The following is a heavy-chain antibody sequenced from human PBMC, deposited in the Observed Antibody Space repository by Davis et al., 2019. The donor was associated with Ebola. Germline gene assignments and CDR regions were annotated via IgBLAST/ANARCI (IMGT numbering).Heavy chain of an antibody. Sequence: GESLKISCKGSGYSFPTYWIAWVRQMPGKGLEWMGFIYPGDSETTYSPSFQGQVTFSAGKSINTAYLQWYSLQASDTAMYYCATRSAYTFDSWGQGTLVTVSS. J-gene: IGHJ4*02. D-gene: IGHD3-3*01. CDR2: IYPGDSET. V-gene: IGHV5-51*01. CDR3: ATRSAYTFDS. CDR1: GYSFPTYW.